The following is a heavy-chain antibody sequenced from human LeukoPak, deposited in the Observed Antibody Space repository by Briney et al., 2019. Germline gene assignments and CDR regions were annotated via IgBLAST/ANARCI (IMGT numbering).Heavy chain of an antibody. J-gene: IGHJ4*02. CDR3: ARDFYGDDGHHPFDY. V-gene: IGHV4-4*07. Sequence: PSETLSLTCSVSGGSISNYYWNWLRQPAGKGLEWIGRIYASGSTNYNPSLKNRVTISMDKSKNHFSLNLKSVTAADTAFYYCARDFYGDDGHHPFDYWGQGIQVTVSS. D-gene: IGHD2/OR15-2a*01. CDR2: IYASGST. CDR1: GGSISNYY.